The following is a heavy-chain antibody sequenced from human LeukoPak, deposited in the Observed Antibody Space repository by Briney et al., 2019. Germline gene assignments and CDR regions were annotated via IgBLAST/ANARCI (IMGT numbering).Heavy chain of an antibody. CDR2: ISYDGSNK. Sequence: GRSLRLPCAASGFTFSSYGMHWVRQAPGKGLEWVAVISYDGSNKYYADSVKGRFTISRDNSKNTLYLQMNSLRAEDTAVYYCAKEFGELLLPDYWGQGTLVTVSS. CDR1: GFTFSSYG. J-gene: IGHJ4*02. D-gene: IGHD3-10*01. CDR3: AKEFGELLLPDY. V-gene: IGHV3-30*18.